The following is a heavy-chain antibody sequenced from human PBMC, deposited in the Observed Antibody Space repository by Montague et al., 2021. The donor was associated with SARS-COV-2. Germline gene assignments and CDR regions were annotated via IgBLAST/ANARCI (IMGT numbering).Heavy chain of an antibody. D-gene: IGHD1-26*01. CDR1: GGSISSGSYY. V-gene: IGHV4-61*02. CDR3: ARDRVERYSGSRAANGMDV. CDR2: IYTSGST. Sequence: TLSLTCTVSGGSISSGSYYWSWIRQPAGKGLEWIGRIYTSGSTNYNPSLKSRVTISVDTSKNQFSLKLSSVTAADTAVYYCARDRVERYSGSRAANGMDVWGQGTTVTVSS. J-gene: IGHJ6*02.